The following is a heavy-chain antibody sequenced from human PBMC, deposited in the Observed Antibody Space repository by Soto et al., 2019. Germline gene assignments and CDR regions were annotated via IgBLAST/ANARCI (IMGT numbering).Heavy chain of an antibody. CDR3: ATFDSSGYYYYFDY. CDR1: GGTFSSYA. D-gene: IGHD3-22*01. CDR2: FDPEDGET. Sequence: GASVKVSCKASGGTFSSYAISWVRQAPGQGLEWMGGFDPEDGETIYAQKFQGRVTMTEDTSTDTAYMELSSLRSEDTAVYYCATFDSSGYYYYFDYWGQRTLVTVS. V-gene: IGHV1-24*01. J-gene: IGHJ4*02.